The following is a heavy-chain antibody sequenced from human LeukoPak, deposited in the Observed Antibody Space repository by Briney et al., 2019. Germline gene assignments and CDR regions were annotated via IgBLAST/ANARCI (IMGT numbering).Heavy chain of an antibody. CDR1: GGSISSGDYY. CDR3: ARGSNLYSSGWYYYMDV. Sequence: PSETLSLTCTVSGGSISSGDYYWSWIRQPLGKGLEWIGYIYYSGSTYYNPSLKSRVTISVDTSKNQFSLKLSSVTAADTAVYYCARGSNLYSSGWYYYMDVWGKGTTVTVSS. V-gene: IGHV4-30-4*08. CDR2: IYYSGST. J-gene: IGHJ6*03. D-gene: IGHD6-19*01.